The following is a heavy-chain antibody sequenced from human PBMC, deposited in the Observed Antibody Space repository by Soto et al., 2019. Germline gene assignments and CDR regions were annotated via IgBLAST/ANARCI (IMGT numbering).Heavy chain of an antibody. J-gene: IGHJ4*01. V-gene: IGHV4-31*03. CDR1: GDSITSGIYY. CDR2: LYYTGST. D-gene: IGHD1-26*01. Sequence: QVQLQESGPGLVKPSQTLSLTCTVSGDSITSGIYYWSWIRHHPGKGLEWIGYLYYTGSTYYNPSLRSRVTISVDTSRNQFSLNLSSVTAADTAVYYCARDRERGGGYFDYWGHGTLVTVSS. CDR3: ARDRERGGGYFDY.